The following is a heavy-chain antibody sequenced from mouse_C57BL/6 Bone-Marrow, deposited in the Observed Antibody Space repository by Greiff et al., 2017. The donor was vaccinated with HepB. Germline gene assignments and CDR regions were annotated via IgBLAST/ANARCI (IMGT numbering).Heavy chain of an antibody. CDR3: ARRRTAQAFAY. V-gene: IGHV1-4*01. Sequence: QVQLKESGAELARPGASVKMSCKASGYTFTSYTMHWVKQRPGQGLEWIGYINPSSGYTKYNQKFKDKATLTADKSSSTAYMQLSSLTSEDSAVYYCARRRTAQAFAYWGQGTLVTVSA. CDR2: INPSSGYT. CDR1: GYTFTSYT. D-gene: IGHD3-2*02. J-gene: IGHJ3*01.